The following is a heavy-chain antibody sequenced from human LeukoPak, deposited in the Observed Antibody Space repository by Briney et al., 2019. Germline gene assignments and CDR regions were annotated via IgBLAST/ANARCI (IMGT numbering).Heavy chain of an antibody. CDR1: GFTFSSYS. D-gene: IGHD4-23*01. CDR3: ARDRWPSVFDY. V-gene: IGHV3-21*01. Sequence: GGSLRLSCAASGFTFSSYSMNWVRQAPGKGLEWVSSISSSSSYIYYADSVKGRFTISRDNAKNSLYLQMNSLRAEDTAVYYCARDRWPSVFDYWGQGTLVTASS. CDR2: ISSSSSYI. J-gene: IGHJ4*02.